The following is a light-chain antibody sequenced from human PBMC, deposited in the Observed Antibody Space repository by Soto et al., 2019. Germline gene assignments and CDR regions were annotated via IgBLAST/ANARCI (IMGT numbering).Light chain of an antibody. CDR3: ASYAGNNNLV. V-gene: IGLV2-8*01. J-gene: IGLJ2*01. CDR1: SGDVVDYNF. CDR2: EVS. Sequence: QSALTQPPSASGSPGQSVTISCTGTSGDVVDYNFVSWYQQHPGKAPKLMIYEVSKRPSGVPDRFFGSKSGNTASLTVSGLQAEDEANYYCASYAGNNNLVFGGGTKVTVL.